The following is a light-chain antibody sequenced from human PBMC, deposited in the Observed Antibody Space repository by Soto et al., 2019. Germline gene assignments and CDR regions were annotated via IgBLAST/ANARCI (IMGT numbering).Light chain of an antibody. Sequence: EIVMTQSQATLSVSPGERATLSCRTSQSVGSDLAWYQQKPGQAPRLLIYGASTRATGIPARFSGSGSGTEFTLTISSLQSEDFAVYYCQQYNNWPQTFGQGTNVAIK. CDR1: QSVGSD. CDR2: GAS. V-gene: IGKV3-15*01. J-gene: IGKJ1*01. CDR3: QQYNNWPQT.